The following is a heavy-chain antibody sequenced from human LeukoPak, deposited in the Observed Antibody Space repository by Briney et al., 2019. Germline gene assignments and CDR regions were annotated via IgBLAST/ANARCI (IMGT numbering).Heavy chain of an antibody. J-gene: IGHJ2*01. D-gene: IGHD1-26*01. Sequence: SETLSLTCTVSGGSISSSSYYWGWIRQPPGKGLEWIGSIYYSGSTYYNPSLKSRVTISVDTSKNQFSLKLSSVTAADTAVYYCAREELLWGYWYFDLWGRSTLVTVSS. CDR1: GGSISSSSYY. V-gene: IGHV4-39*02. CDR2: IYYSGST. CDR3: AREELLWGYWYFDL.